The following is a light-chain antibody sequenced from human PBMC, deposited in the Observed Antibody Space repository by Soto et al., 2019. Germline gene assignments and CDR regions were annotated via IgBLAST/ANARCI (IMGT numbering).Light chain of an antibody. V-gene: IGLV2-14*03. CDR2: DVN. Sequence: QSALTQPASVSGSPGQSITISCTGTSSDIGNSNYVSWYQQHPGKAPKLMIYDVNNRPSGISNRFSGSKSASTASLTISGLQAEDEADYYCSSYTSSSLLYVFGTGTKLIVL. CDR3: SSYTSSSLLYV. J-gene: IGLJ1*01. CDR1: SSDIGNSNY.